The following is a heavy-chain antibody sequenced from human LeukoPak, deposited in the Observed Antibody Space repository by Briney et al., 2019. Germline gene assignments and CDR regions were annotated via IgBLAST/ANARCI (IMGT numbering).Heavy chain of an antibody. CDR1: GFTFSSYA. J-gene: IGHJ4*02. CDR3: AKGPWLAYPYYFDY. D-gene: IGHD6-19*01. Sequence: PGGSLRLSCAASGFTFSSYAFHWFRQAPGKGLEWVAVISYDESNKHYADSVKGRFTISRDNSKNTLYLQMNSLRAEDTAVYYCAKGPWLAYPYYFDYWGQGTLVTVSS. V-gene: IGHV3-30*04. CDR2: ISYDESNK.